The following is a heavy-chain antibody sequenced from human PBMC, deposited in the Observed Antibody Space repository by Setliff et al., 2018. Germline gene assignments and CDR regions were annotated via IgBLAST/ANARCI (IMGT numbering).Heavy chain of an antibody. CDR1: GFSITNGYY. D-gene: IGHD5-12*01. J-gene: IGHJ4*02. V-gene: IGHV4-38-2*01. Sequence: PSETLSLTCAVSGFSITNGYYWGWIRQSPGKGLEWIGNIFQSGITFYNPSLKSRVTMSLDTSQNQFSLKLRSVTAADTAIYFCARTFSGYLSYFDSWGQGTLVTVSS. CDR3: ARTFSGYLSYFDS. CDR2: IFQSGIT.